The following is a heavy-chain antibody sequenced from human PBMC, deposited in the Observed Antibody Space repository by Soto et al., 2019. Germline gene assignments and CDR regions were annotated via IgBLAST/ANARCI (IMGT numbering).Heavy chain of an antibody. CDR2: IHNSGTS. D-gene: IGHD3-22*01. Sequence: SETLSLTCTVTGDTSTSYYWGWIRQAPGKGLEWIGHIHNSGTSTHNPSLNGRVTISIDMSKKQFSLKLTSLTSADTAVYYCARDFYDSVGYTWFDSWSQGTLVTVSS. CDR1: GDTSTSYY. J-gene: IGHJ5*01. CDR3: ARDFYDSVGYTWFDS. V-gene: IGHV4-59*01.